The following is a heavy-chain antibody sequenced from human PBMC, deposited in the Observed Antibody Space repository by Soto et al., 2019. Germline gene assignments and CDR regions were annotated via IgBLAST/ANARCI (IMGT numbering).Heavy chain of an antibody. V-gene: IGHV4-59*08. D-gene: IGHD3-10*01. CDR3: ARLGEYYYGSVYYFDY. Sequence: XXTLSLPFTVSGGSISSYYWSWIRQPPGKGLEWIGYIYYSGSTNYNPSLKSRVTISVDTSKNQFSLKLSSVTAADTAVYYCARLGEYYYGSVYYFDYWGQGTLVTVSS. CDR1: GGSISSYY. J-gene: IGHJ4*02. CDR2: IYYSGST.